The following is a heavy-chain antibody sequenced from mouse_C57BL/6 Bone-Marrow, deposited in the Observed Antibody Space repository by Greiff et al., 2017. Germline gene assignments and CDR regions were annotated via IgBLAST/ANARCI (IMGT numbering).Heavy chain of an antibody. CDR3: ARHFLYYDYDEAMDY. CDR1: GFTFSSYG. Sequence: EVQVVESGGDLVKPGGSLKLSCAASGFTFSSYGMSWVRQTPDKRLEWVATISSGGSYTYYPDSVKGRFTISRDNAKNTLYLQMSSLKSEDTAMYYCARHFLYYDYDEAMDYWGQGTSVTVSS. V-gene: IGHV5-6*01. CDR2: ISSGGSYT. J-gene: IGHJ4*01. D-gene: IGHD2-4*01.